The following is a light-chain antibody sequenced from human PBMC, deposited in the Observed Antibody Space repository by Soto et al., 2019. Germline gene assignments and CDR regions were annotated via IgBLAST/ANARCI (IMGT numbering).Light chain of an antibody. J-gene: IGKJ5*01. Sequence: EIVFTQSPGTLSLSPGVRPTLSCRASQTVSSRYLAWYQQQPRQAPRLLLYGATSRANGIPARFSGGGSGTELTLTISSLQSEDFAVYYCQQYNSWPTITFGQGTRLEIK. V-gene: IGKV3-20*01. CDR2: GAT. CDR1: QTVSSRY. CDR3: QQYNSWPTIT.